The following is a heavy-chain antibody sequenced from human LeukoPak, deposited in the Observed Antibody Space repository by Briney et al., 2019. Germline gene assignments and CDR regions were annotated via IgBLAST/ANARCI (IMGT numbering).Heavy chain of an antibody. J-gene: IGHJ4*01. CDR2: IRQDGGEK. CDR1: GFTFSSYW. Sequence: GGSLRLSCAVSGFTFSSYWMNWVRQAPGKGLEWVASIRQDGGEKSYVDSVKGRFTISRDNTKNSLYLQINSQRAEDTAMYYCARDGTAPGLYFDLWGQGTLVTVS. D-gene: IGHD6-13*01. CDR3: ARDGTAPGLYFDL. V-gene: IGHV3-7*01.